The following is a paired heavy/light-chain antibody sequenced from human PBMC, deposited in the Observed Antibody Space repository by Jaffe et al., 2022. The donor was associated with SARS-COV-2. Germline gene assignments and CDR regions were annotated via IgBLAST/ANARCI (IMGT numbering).Heavy chain of an antibody. CDR2: ITGSGGDT. V-gene: IGHV3-23*04. CDR1: GFTFSNYA. CDR3: AKYSSGSGDAFDF. D-gene: IGHD3-10*01. J-gene: IGHJ4*02. Sequence: EVQLVESGGGLVQPGGSLRLSCAASGFTFSNYALSWVRQAPGKGLEWVSGITGSGGDTYYADSVKGRFTVSRDNSKNTLYLQMTSLRAEDTALYYCAKYSSGSGDAFDFWGQGTLVTVSS.
Light chain of an antibody. Sequence: DIQMTQSPSSLSASVGDRVTITCRASQSISNWLAWYQQKPGKAPRLLIYKASSLQSGVPSRFSGSGSGTEFTLTISSLQPDDFATYYCQQYKSYWRTFGQGTELEIK. CDR2: KAS. CDR3: QQYKSYWRT. CDR1: QSISNW. V-gene: IGKV1-5*03. J-gene: IGKJ2*01.